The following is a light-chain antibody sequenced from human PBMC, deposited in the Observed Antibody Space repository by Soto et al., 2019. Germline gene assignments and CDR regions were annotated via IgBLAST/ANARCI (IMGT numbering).Light chain of an antibody. J-gene: IGKJ2*01. CDR3: QQYGRTPPFT. Sequence: EIVLPQSPCTLSLSPGERATLSCRASPSVSSRYLAWYKQKPGQAPRRLMYGASNRATDIPDRFSGSRSGTAFTRTISRLEPEDFAVYFCQQYGRTPPFTFSQGTKVEIK. CDR2: GAS. V-gene: IGKV3-20*01. CDR1: PSVSSRY.